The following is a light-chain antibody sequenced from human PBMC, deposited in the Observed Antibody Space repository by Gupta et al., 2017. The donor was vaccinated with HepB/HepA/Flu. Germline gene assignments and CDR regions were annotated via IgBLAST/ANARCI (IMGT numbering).Light chain of an antibody. J-gene: IGKJ4*01. V-gene: IGKV3-20*01. CDR3: QQYSSAPNT. CDR2: EAS. Sequence: EIVLTQSPATLSLSAGERSTLSCRASQSVSSNSLAWHQQTPGQTPRLLIYEASKRATGIPDRFSGNGSGTDFTLTISRLEPEDFAVYYCQQYSSAPNTFGGRTKVEIK. CDR1: QSVSSNS.